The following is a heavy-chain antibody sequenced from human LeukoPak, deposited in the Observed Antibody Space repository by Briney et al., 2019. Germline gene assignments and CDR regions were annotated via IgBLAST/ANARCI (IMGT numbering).Heavy chain of an antibody. Sequence: VASVKVSCKASGYTFTGYYMHWVRQAPGQGLEWMGWINPNSGGTNYAQKFQGRVTMTRDTSISTAYMELSRLRSDDTAVYYCARGPQLGYYDSSGYVDVWGKGTTVTVSS. V-gene: IGHV1-2*02. D-gene: IGHD3-22*01. CDR1: GYTFTGYY. CDR2: INPNSGGT. J-gene: IGHJ6*04. CDR3: ARGPQLGYYDSSGYVDV.